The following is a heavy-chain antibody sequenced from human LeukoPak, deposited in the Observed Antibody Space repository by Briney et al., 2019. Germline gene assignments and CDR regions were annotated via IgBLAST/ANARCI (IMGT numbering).Heavy chain of an antibody. CDR1: XXXXSTYA. V-gene: IGHV3-23*01. J-gene: IGHJ4*02. Sequence: PGGSLRLSCAASXXXXSTYAMIWVRXAXXXXXXXXXSISDSGGTTIYADSVKGRFTISRDNSRDTLYLQMNSLRAEDTAVYFCARATYCGGDCFRSFDYWGQGTLVTVSS. CDR2: ISDSGGTT. CDR3: ARATYCGGDCFRSFDY. D-gene: IGHD2-21*01.